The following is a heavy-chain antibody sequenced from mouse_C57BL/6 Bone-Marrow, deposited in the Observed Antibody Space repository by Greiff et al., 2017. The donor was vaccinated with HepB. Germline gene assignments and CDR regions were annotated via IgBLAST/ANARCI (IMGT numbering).Heavy chain of an antibody. CDR3: ARKYGRDAMDY. CDR2: IYPGGGYT. V-gene: IGHV1-63*01. D-gene: IGHD1-1*01. CDR1: GYTFTNYW. Sequence: VKLMESGAELVRPGTSVKMSCKASGYTFTNYWIGWAKQRPGHGLEWIGDIYPGGGYTNYNEKFKGKATLTADKSSSTAYMQFSSLTSEDSAIYYCARKYGRDAMDYWGQGTSVTVSS. J-gene: IGHJ4*01.